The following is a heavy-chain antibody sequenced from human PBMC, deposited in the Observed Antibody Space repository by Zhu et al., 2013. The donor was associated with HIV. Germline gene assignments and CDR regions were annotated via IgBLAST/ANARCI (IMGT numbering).Heavy chain of an antibody. J-gene: IGHJ1*01. CDR2: MNPNSGNT. CDR1: GSTFNAYY. V-gene: IGHV1-2*02. Sequence: QVQLVQSGAEVKKPGSSVKVSCKASGSTFNAYYIHWMRQAPGQGLEWMGWMNPNSGNTGYAQKFQGRVTMTRDTSISTAYMELSRLRSDDTAVYYCATGDYYENSGYFGPFQHWGQGTLVTVSS. CDR3: ATGDYYENSGYFGPFQH. D-gene: IGHD3-22*01.